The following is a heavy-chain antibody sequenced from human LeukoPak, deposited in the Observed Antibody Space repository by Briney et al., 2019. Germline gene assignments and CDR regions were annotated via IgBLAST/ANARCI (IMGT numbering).Heavy chain of an antibody. Sequence: SVKVSCKASGGTFSSYAISWVRQAPGQGLEWMGGIIPIFGTANYAQKFQGRVTITADESTSTAYMELSSLRSEDTAVYYCARGVPDTAMVPTDYFDYWGQGTLVTVSS. CDR1: GGTFSSYA. CDR3: ARGVPDTAMVPTDYFDY. D-gene: IGHD5-18*01. J-gene: IGHJ4*02. V-gene: IGHV1-69*13. CDR2: IIPIFGTA.